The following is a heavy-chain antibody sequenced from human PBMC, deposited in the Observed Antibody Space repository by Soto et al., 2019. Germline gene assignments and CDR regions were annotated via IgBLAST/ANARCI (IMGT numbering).Heavy chain of an antibody. CDR1: GFTFSSYA. CDR2: VSASGGGT. D-gene: IGHD2-2*01. J-gene: IGHJ6*02. Sequence: EVQLLESGGGLVQPGGSLRLSCAASGFTFSSYAMNWVRQAPGKGLEWVAGVSASGGGTSYADSVKGRFTISRDNSKDTLYLQMNSLRVEETAVYYCAKSSSRAHYYAMDVWGQGTTVTVFS. V-gene: IGHV3-23*01. CDR3: AKSSSRAHYYAMDV.